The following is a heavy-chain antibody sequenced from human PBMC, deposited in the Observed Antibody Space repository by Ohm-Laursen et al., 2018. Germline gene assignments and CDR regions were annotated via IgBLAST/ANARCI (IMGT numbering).Heavy chain of an antibody. CDR1: GGSFSGYY. J-gene: IGHJ4*02. V-gene: IGHV3-7*01. CDR2: IKEDGSQK. D-gene: IGHD3-10*01. Sequence: LSLTCAVYGGSFSGYYWSWVRQAPGKGLEWVANIKEDGSQKNYVDSVRGRFTIFRDNGKNSLFLQMNSLRAEDTAVYYCVKDAGGSYDYWGQGTLVTVSS. CDR3: VKDAGGSYDY.